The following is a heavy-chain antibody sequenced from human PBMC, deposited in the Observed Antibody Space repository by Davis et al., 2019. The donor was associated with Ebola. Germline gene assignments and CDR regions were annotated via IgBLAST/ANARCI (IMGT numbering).Heavy chain of an antibody. CDR1: GGSTSSQY. Sequence: SETMSPTSTVDGGSTSSQYSSWNRQLPGKGLEWIGYIYYSGCTNYNPSSKSRVTISVDTSKNQSTQKLSSVTAADTAVYYCSSINSGSYTNAFDIWGQGTMVTVSS. D-gene: IGHD1-26*01. CDR3: SSINSGSYTNAFDI. CDR2: IYYSGCT. J-gene: IGHJ3*02. V-gene: IGHV4-59*11.